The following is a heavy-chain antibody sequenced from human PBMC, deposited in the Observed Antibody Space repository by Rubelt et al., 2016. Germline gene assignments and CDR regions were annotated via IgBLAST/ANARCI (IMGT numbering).Heavy chain of an antibody. V-gene: IGHV4-39*07. CDR3: ASSRVVVGAFDI. D-gene: IGHD2-21*01. Sequence: LKSRVTISVDTSKNQFSLKLSSVTAADTAVYYCASSRVVVGAFDIWGQGTMVTVSS. J-gene: IGHJ3*02.